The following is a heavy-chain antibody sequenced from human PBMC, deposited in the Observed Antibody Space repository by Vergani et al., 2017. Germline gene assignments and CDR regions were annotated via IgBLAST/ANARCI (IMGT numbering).Heavy chain of an antibody. V-gene: IGHV4-31*03. CDR1: GGSISSGGYY. CDR2: FYYSGST. Sequence: QVQLQESGPGLVKPSQTLSLTCTVSGGSISSGGYYWSWIRQHPGKGLEWIGYFYYSGSTYYNPSLKSRVTISVDTSKNQFSLKLSSVTAADTAVYYCARTNTVVTPYFDYWGQGTLVTVSS. D-gene: IGHD4-23*01. CDR3: ARTNTVVTPYFDY. J-gene: IGHJ4*02.